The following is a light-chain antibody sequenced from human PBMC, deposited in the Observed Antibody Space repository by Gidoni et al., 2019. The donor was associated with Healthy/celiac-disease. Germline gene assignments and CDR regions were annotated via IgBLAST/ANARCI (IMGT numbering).Light chain of an antibody. CDR1: TSNIGPNT. CDR2: SNT. J-gene: IGLJ2*01. CDR3: AAWDDSLIAVL. Sequence: QSVLTQSPSASGPPGQRVTISCSGSTSNIGPNTVYWYQHLPGTAPKLRIYSNTQRPSGVPDRFSGSQSGTSASLAISGLQSDDDADYYCAAWDDSLIAVLFGGGTKLPVL. V-gene: IGLV1-44*01.